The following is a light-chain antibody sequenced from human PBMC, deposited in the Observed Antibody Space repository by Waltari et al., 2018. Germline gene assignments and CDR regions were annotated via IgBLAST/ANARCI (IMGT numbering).Light chain of an antibody. J-gene: IGKJ2*03. CDR1: QRIRNW. CDR3: QQYQSYPRPS. Sequence: DVQLPQSPSTLPASVGDRVTTTCRTRQRIRNWLAWYQQSPGKAPNILIYKPSTLASGVPSRFSGSGSDTECTRTISILQPDDFASYYCQQYQSYPRPSFGQGTKLEI. V-gene: IGKV1-5*03. CDR2: KPS.